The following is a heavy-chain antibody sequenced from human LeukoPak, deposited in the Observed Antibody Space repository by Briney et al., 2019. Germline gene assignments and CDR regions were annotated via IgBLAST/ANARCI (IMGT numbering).Heavy chain of an antibody. D-gene: IGHD6-19*01. CDR2: ISGSGGST. Sequence: PGGSLRLSCAASGFTFSSYSMNWVRQAPGKGLEWVSAISGSGGSTYYADSVKGRFTISRDNSKNTLYLQMNSLRAEDTAVYYCAKANAGYSSGWYPGWGQGTLVTVSS. CDR3: AKANAGYSSGWYPG. J-gene: IGHJ4*02. CDR1: GFTFSSYS. V-gene: IGHV3-23*01.